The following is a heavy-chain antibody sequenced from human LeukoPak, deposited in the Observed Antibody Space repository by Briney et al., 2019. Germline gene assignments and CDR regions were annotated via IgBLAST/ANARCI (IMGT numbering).Heavy chain of an antibody. Sequence: VQPGRSLRLSCAASGFTFSSYAMHWVRQAPGKGLEWVAVISYDGSNKYYADSVKGRFTISRDNSENTLYLQMNSLRAEDTTVYYCAKESVPNYYDSSGRIPFDYWGQGTLATVSS. CDR1: GFTFSSYA. V-gene: IGHV3-30*04. D-gene: IGHD3-22*01. J-gene: IGHJ4*02. CDR2: ISYDGSNK. CDR3: AKESVPNYYDSSGRIPFDY.